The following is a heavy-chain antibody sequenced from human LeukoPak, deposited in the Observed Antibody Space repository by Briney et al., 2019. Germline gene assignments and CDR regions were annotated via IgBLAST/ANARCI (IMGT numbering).Heavy chain of an antibody. D-gene: IGHD3-3*01. J-gene: IGHJ5*02. Sequence: PSETLSLTCTVPGASISSYYWSWIRQPAGKGLEWIGRIYTSGSTNFNPSLKSRVTMSVDTSKNQFSRKLSSVTAADTAVYYCARGNEVLRFLEWRRQRGFDPWGQGTLVTVSS. V-gene: IGHV4-4*07. CDR1: GASISSYY. CDR3: ARGNEVLRFLEWRRQRGFDP. CDR2: IYTSGST.